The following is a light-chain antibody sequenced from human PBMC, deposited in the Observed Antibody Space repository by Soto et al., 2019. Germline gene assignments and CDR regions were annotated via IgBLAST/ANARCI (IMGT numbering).Light chain of an antibody. V-gene: IGLV2-11*02. CDR2: DVS. J-gene: IGLJ1*01. CDR1: SSNIGNNY. Sequence: QSVLTQPPSVSAAPGQKVTISCSGSSSNIGNNYVSWYQQHPGKAPKLMIYDVSKRPSGVPDRFSGSKSGNTASLTISGLQAEDEADYYCCSYAGDYFYAFGTGTKVTVL. CDR3: CSYAGDYFYA.